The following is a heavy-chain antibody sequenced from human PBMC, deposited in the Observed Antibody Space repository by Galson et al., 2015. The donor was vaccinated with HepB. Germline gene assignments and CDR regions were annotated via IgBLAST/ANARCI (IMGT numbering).Heavy chain of an antibody. CDR2: VDPEDGET. D-gene: IGHD5-24*01. CDR3: ATWEMATIVRYYFDY. CDR1: GCTFTDYY. V-gene: IGHV1-69-2*01. J-gene: IGHJ4*02. Sequence: VKVSCKVSGCTFTDYYMHWVQQAPGKGLEWMGLVDPEDGETIYAEKFQGRVTITADTSTDTAYMELSSLRSEDTAVYYCATWEMATIVRYYFDYWGQGTLVTVSS.